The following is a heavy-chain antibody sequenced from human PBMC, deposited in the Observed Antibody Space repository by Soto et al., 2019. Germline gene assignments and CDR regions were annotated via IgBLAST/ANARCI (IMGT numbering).Heavy chain of an antibody. J-gene: IGHJ3*02. Sequence: GGSLRLSCAASGFTFISYWMSWVRQTPGKGLEWVANIKQDGIDKYYVDSVKGRFTISRDNAKNSVHLQMNSLRAEDTAVYYCARDFLSDIVVVAAAIHHYAFDIWGQGTMVTVSS. V-gene: IGHV3-7*01. CDR3: ARDFLSDIVVVAAAIHHYAFDI. CDR2: IKQDGIDK. CDR1: GFTFISYW. D-gene: IGHD2-2*02.